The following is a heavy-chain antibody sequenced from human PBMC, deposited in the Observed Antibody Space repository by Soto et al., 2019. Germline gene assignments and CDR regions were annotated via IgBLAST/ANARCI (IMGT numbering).Heavy chain of an antibody. V-gene: IGHV1-69*13. CDR2: IIPIFGTA. Sequence: SVKVSCKASGGAFSSYAISWVRQAPGQGLEWMGGIIPIFGTANYAQKFQGRVTITADESTSTAYMELSSLRSEDTAVYYCASPPYYYDSSGYWAPLDYWGQGTLVTVS. CDR3: ASPPYYYDSSGYWAPLDY. D-gene: IGHD3-22*01. J-gene: IGHJ4*02. CDR1: GGAFSSYA.